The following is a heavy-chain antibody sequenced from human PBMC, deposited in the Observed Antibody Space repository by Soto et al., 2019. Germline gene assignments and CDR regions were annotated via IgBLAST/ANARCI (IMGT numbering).Heavy chain of an antibody. D-gene: IGHD3-10*01. V-gene: IGHV3-74*01. CDR1: GFTFSSYW. J-gene: IGHJ6*03. CDR3: ARDNVLIWFGELSRHMDG. Sequence: EVQLVESGGGLVQPGGSLRLSCAASGFTFSSYWMHWVRQAPGKGLVWVSRINSDGSSTSYADSVKGRFTISRDNAKNTLYLQMNSLRAEDTAVYYCARDNVLIWFGELSRHMDGGGKGTTVTVSS. CDR2: INSDGSST.